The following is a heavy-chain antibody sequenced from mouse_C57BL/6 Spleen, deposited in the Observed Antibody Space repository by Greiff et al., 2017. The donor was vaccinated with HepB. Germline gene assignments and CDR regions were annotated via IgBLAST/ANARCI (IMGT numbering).Heavy chain of an antibody. CDR1: GFTFSDYG. V-gene: IGHV5-17*01. CDR3: ARGYYSSYYAMDY. J-gene: IGHJ4*01. Sequence: EVKLVESGGGLVKPGGSLKLSCAASGFTFSDYGMHWVRQAPEKGLEWVAYISSGSSTIYYADTVKGRFTISRDNAKNTLFLQMTSLRSEDTAMYYCARGYYSSYYAMDYWGQGTSVTVSS. CDR2: ISSGSSTI. D-gene: IGHD1-1*01.